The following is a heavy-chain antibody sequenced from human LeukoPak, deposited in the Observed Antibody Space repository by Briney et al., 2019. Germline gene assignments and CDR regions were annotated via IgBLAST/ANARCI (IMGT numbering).Heavy chain of an antibody. CDR1: GYTFTSYD. Sequence: ASVKVSCKASGYTFTSYDINWVRQATGQGLEWMGWMNPNSGNTGYAQKFQGRVTMTRNTSISTAYMELSSLRSEDTAVYYRARSRPAKRINWFDPWGQGTLVTVSS. J-gene: IGHJ5*02. CDR2: MNPNSGNT. D-gene: IGHD1-14*01. V-gene: IGHV1-8*01. CDR3: ARSRPAKRINWFDP.